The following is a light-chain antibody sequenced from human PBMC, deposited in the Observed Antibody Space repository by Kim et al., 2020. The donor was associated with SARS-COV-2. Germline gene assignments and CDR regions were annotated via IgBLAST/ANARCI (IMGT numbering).Light chain of an antibody. CDR3: QVWDSSSDHSV. CDR1: NIGSKS. CDR2: YDS. V-gene: IGLV3-21*04. J-gene: IGLJ1*01. Sequence: SYELTQPPSVSVAPGQTARITCWGNNIGSKSVYWYQQKPGQSPVLVIYYDSDRPSGIPERFSGSNSGNTATLTISRVEAGDEADYYCQVWDSSSDHSVFGTGTKVTVL.